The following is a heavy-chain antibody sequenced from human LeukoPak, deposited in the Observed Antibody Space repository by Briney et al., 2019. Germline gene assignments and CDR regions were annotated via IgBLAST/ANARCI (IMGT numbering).Heavy chain of an antibody. Sequence: GAAVKVSCKACGCTLSSYAISWVRQAPGQGLEWMGGIIPMFGTANYAQKFQGRVTISTDESTSTVYMDLSSQRSEDTAVYYCARVAWGYCSGTSCYRVDWFDPWGQGTLVTVSS. CDR2: IIPMFGTA. J-gene: IGHJ5*02. CDR3: ARVAWGYCSGTSCYRVDWFDP. CDR1: GCTLSSYA. D-gene: IGHD2-2*01. V-gene: IGHV1-69*05.